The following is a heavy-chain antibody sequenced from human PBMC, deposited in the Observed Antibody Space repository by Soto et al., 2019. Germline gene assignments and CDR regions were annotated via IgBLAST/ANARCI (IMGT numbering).Heavy chain of an antibody. CDR2: IYYSGTT. CDR3: AGREIQGPINY. D-gene: IGHD1-26*01. Sequence: SLTCAVSGYSISSSNWWGWIRQPPGKGLEWIGYIYYSGTTYYNPSLKSRVTMSVDTSKNQFSLKLTSVTAVDTAVYYCAGREIQGPINYWGQGTLVTVFS. V-gene: IGHV4-28*01. CDR1: GYSISSSNW. J-gene: IGHJ4*02.